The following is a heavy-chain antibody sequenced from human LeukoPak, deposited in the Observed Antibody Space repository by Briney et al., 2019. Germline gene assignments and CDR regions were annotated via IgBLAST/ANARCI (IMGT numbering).Heavy chain of an antibody. D-gene: IGHD1-14*01. CDR2: FDPEDGET. CDR1: GYTLTELS. J-gene: IGHJ4*02. Sequence: ASVKVSCKVSGYTLTELSMHWVRQAPGKGLEWMGGFDPEDGETIYAQKFQGRVTITADKSTSTAYMELSSLRSEDTAVYYCAIGDSTGTSLDYWGQGTLVTVSS. V-gene: IGHV1-24*01. CDR3: AIGDSTGTSLDY.